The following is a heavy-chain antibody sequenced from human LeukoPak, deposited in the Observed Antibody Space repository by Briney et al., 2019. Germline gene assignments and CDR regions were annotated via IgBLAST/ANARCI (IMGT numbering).Heavy chain of an antibody. D-gene: IGHD1-26*01. V-gene: IGHV4-4*07. J-gene: IGHJ3*02. CDR2: IYTSGST. CDR3: ARLEWELLHDAFDI. CDR1: GGSISSYY. Sequence: SETLSLTCTVSGGSISSYYWSWVRQPAGKGLEWIGRIYTSGSTKYNPSLKSRVTMSVDTSKNQFSLKLSSVTAADTAVYYCARLEWELLHDAFDIWGQGTMVTVSS.